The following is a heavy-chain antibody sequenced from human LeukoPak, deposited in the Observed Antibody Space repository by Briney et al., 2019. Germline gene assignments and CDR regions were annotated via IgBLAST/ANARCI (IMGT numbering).Heavy chain of an antibody. CDR1: GGSISSYY. D-gene: IGHD2-2*01. J-gene: IGHJ6*03. Sequence: SETLPLTRTVSGGSISSYYWSWIRQPPGKGREWIGYIYYSGSTNYNPSLKSRVTISVDTSKNQFSLKLSSVTAADTAVYYCASTYRAFDQQGPRYYYYMDVWGKGATVTVSS. V-gene: IGHV4-59*01. CDR3: ASTYRAFDQQGPRYYYYMDV. CDR2: IYYSGST.